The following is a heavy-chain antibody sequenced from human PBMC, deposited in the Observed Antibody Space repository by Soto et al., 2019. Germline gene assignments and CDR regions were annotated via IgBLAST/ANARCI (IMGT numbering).Heavy chain of an antibody. CDR3: ARGLGLYYFDY. V-gene: IGHV1-3*01. J-gene: IGHJ4*02. CDR2: INAGNGNT. D-gene: IGHD1-26*01. CDR1: GYTFTSYA. Sequence: ASVKVSCKASGYTFTSYAMHWVRQAPGQRLEWMGWINAGNGNTKYSQKFQGRVTITRDTSASTAYMELSSLRSEDTAVYYCARGLGLYYFDYWGQGTLVIVYS.